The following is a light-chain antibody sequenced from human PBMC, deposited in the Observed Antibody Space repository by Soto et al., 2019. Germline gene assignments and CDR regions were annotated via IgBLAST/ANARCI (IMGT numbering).Light chain of an antibody. CDR1: QTVSTS. Sequence: DIQMTQSPSSLSASVGDRVTITCRASQTVSTSLNWYQQKPGKAPNLLIYAASSLQSGVPSRFSGRGSGTHFTLIISSLQPEDFATYYCQQSYSTPVTFGQGTRLEIK. V-gene: IGKV1-39*01. CDR2: AAS. CDR3: QQSYSTPVT. J-gene: IGKJ5*01.